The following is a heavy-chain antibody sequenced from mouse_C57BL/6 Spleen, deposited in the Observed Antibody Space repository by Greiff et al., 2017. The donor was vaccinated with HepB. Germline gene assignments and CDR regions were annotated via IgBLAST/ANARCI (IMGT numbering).Heavy chain of an antibody. V-gene: IGHV1-55*01. CDR1: GYTFTSYW. Sequence: VQLQQPGAELVKPGASVKMSCKASGYTFTSYWITWVKQRPGQGLEWIGDIYPGSGSTNYNEKFKSKATLTVDTSSSTAYMQLSSLTSEDSAVYYCAANWDAEYYFDYWGQGTTLTVSS. CDR3: AANWDAEYYFDY. CDR2: IYPGSGST. J-gene: IGHJ2*01. D-gene: IGHD4-1*01.